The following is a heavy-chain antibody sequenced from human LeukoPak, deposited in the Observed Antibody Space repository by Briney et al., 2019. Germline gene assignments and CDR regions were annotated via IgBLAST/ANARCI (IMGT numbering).Heavy chain of an antibody. J-gene: IGHJ4*02. V-gene: IGHV4-39*01. CDR2: IYYSGST. CDR3: ARQAAQTYDY. Sequence: RTSETLSLTCTVSGGSISSSSYYWGWIRQPPGKGLEWIGSIYYSGSTYYNPSLKSRVTISVDTSKNQFSLKLSSVTAADTAVYYCARQAAQTYDYWGQGTLVTVSS. CDR1: GGSISSSSYY.